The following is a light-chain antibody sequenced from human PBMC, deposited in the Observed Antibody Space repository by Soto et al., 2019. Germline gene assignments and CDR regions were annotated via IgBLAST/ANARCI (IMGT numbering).Light chain of an antibody. CDR2: GNN. V-gene: IGLV1-44*01. CDR3: AAWDDSLNGYV. CDR1: RSNIGSNT. J-gene: IGLJ1*01. Sequence: QAVVTQPPSASGTPGQRVTISCSGSRSNIGSNTVNWYQQLPGTAPKLLSYGNNQRPSGVPARFSGSKSGTSASLAVSGLQSEDEADYYCAAWDDSLNGYVFGTGTKLTVL.